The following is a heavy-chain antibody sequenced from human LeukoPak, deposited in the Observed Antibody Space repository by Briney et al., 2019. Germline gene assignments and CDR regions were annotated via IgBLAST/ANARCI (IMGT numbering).Heavy chain of an antibody. V-gene: IGHV1-8*02. J-gene: IGHJ4*02. D-gene: IGHD3-9*01. Sequence: ASVKVSCKASGYTFTSYDINWVRQATGQGLEWMGWMNPNSGNTGYAQKFQGRVTMTRNTSISTAYMELSSLRSEDTAVYYCARTHPPSLLRYFDWFRSNPFDYWGQGTLVTVSS. CDR3: ARTHPPSLLRYFDWFRSNPFDY. CDR1: GYTFTSYD. CDR2: MNPNSGNT.